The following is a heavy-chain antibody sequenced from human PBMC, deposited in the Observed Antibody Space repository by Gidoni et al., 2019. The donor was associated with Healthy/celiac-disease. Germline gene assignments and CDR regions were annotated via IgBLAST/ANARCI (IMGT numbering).Heavy chain of an antibody. CDR3: ARIGSGIFGVVTHYGMDV. V-gene: IGHV4-39*01. J-gene: IGHJ6*02. CDR1: GGSIRSRSYY. Sequence: QLQLQESGPGLAMPSETLSRTCTVPGGSIRSRSYYWGWIRQPPGKWLQWIGSIYYSRSTYYNPSLKSRVTISVDTAKNQFSLKLSSVTAADTAVYYCARIGSGIFGVVTHYGMDVWGQGTTVTVSS. CDR2: IYYSRST. D-gene: IGHD3-3*01.